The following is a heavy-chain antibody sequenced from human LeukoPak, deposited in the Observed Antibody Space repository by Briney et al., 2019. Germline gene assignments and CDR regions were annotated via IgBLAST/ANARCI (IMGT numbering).Heavy chain of an antibody. Sequence: PGGSLRLSCAASHFTFNTYAMHWVRQAPGKGLEWVAFISHDGSNIYYADSVKGRFSISRDNSRNTVNLQMSSLRTEDTAVYYCARDPGYCRSTTCYVRFDYWGQGTLVTVFS. CDR1: HFTFNTYA. CDR2: ISHDGSNI. CDR3: ARDPGYCRSTTCYVRFDY. D-gene: IGHD2-2*01. V-gene: IGHV3-30-3*01. J-gene: IGHJ4*02.